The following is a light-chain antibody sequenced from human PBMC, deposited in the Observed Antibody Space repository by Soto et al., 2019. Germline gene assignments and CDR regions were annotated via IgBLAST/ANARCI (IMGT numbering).Light chain of an antibody. V-gene: IGKV3-15*01. CDR2: GAA. CDR3: QQYNNWPWT. Sequence: EIVMTQSPATLSVSPGERGTLSCRASQSVSSNLAWYQQKPGQAPRLLIYGAATWATGIPARFSGSRSGTEFTPTISSLQSEDFADYYCQQYNNWPWTFGKGTKVEIK. J-gene: IGKJ1*01. CDR1: QSVSSN.